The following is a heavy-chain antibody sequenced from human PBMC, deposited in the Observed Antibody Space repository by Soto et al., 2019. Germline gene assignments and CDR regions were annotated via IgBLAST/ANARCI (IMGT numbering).Heavy chain of an antibody. CDR2: ILYDGSKE. D-gene: IGHD2-21*01. J-gene: IGHJ4*02. Sequence: GSLRLSCTASGFSFNTYVMDWVRQAPGKGLEWVARILYDGSKEYYADPVKGRFTISRDNSKNTLYLQMDSLRVEDTAVYYCAKGLALMADHWGQGTPVTVSS. V-gene: IGHV3-30*18. CDR3: AKGLALMADH. CDR1: GFSFNTYV.